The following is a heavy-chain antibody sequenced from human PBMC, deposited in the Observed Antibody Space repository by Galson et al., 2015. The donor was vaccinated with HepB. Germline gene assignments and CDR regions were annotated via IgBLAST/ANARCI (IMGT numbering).Heavy chain of an antibody. V-gene: IGHV3-23*01. CDR2: ITPSGDNT. J-gene: IGHJ4*02. Sequence: SLRLSCAASGFTFSYYAMSWVRQAPGKGPEWISAITPSGDNTYSADSMKGRFTISRDNSRNTLFLQMNNLRADDTAIYFCAKVFPEKTDGWYRQALYYFDSWGQGTRVTVSS. CDR3: AKVFPEKTDGWYRQALYYFDS. D-gene: IGHD6-19*01. CDR1: GFTFSYYA.